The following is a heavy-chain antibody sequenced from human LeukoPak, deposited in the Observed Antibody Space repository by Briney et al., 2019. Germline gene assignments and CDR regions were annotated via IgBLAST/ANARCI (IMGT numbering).Heavy chain of an antibody. CDR2: INWSGGST. D-gene: IGHD3-10*01. CDR1: GFAFDEHG. J-gene: IGHJ4*02. Sequence: GGSLRLSCTASGFAFDEHGMSWVRQVPGKGLEWVSGINWSGGSTGYADPLRGRFTISRDNAKNSLYLQMDSLRAEDTALYYCAGAPITRPFFFDYLGQGTLVTVSS. V-gene: IGHV3-20*04. CDR3: AGAPITRPFFFDY.